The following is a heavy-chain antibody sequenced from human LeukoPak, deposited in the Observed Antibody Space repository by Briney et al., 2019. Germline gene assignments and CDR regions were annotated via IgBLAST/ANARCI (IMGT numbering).Heavy chain of an antibody. Sequence: SETLSLTCTVSGGSISSYYWSWIRQPPGKGLEWIGYIYYSGSTNYNPSLKSRVTISVDTSKNQFSLKLSSVTTADTAVYYCARAARDYGPYNWFDPWGQGTLVTVSS. CDR3: ARAARDYGPYNWFDP. CDR2: IYYSGST. J-gene: IGHJ5*02. V-gene: IGHV4-59*01. CDR1: GGSISSYY. D-gene: IGHD4-17*01.